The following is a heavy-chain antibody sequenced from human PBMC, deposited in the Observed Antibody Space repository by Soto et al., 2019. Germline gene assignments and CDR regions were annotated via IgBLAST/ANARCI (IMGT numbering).Heavy chain of an antibody. Sequence: QVQLVQSGAEVKKPGASVKVSCKASGYTFTSYAMHWVRQAPGQRREWMGWINGGNGNTKYSQKFQGRVTITRDTSASTAYMDLSSLRSEDTAVYYCAGGYYDFWSGYYPSTYYYYGMDVWGQGTTVTVSS. J-gene: IGHJ6*02. CDR2: INGGNGNT. CDR3: AGGYYDFWSGYYPSTYYYYGMDV. V-gene: IGHV1-3*01. CDR1: GYTFTSYA. D-gene: IGHD3-3*01.